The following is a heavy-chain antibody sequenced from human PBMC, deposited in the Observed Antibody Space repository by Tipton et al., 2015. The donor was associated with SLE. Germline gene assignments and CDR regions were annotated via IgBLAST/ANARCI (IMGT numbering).Heavy chain of an antibody. CDR1: GGPISGFY. V-gene: IGHV4-59*01. D-gene: IGHD3-22*01. CDR2: ISHSGST. CDR3: ARYFYDSSGVCLFDL. Sequence: TLSLTCTVIGGPISGFYWIWVRQSPGKGLEWIGYISHSGSTRYNPSLESRVTISVDTSKSQFSLKLNSVSAADTAMYYCARYFYDSSGVCLFDLWGQGTLVTVSS. J-gene: IGHJ4*02.